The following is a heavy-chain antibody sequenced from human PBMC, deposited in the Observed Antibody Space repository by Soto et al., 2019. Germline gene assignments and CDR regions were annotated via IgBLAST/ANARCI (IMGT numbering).Heavy chain of an antibody. Sequence: QVQLVQSGAEVKKPGSSVKVSCKASGGTFSSYAISWVRQAPGQGLEWMGGIIPIFGTATYAQKFQGGVTMTADESTSTAYMELGSLRSEDTAVYYCARDPVYSSSSGVRDVWGQGTTVTVSS. J-gene: IGHJ6*02. D-gene: IGHD6-6*01. V-gene: IGHV1-69*01. CDR2: IIPIFGTA. CDR1: GGTFSSYA. CDR3: ARDPVYSSSSGVRDV.